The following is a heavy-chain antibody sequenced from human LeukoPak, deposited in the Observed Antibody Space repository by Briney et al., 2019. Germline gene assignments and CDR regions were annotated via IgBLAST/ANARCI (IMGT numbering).Heavy chain of an antibody. CDR2: MNPNSGNT. J-gene: IGHJ6*03. D-gene: IGHD2-2*01. Sequence: ASVKVSCKASGYTFTSYDINWVRQATGQGLEWMGWMNPNSGNTGYAQKFQGRVTITRNTSISTAYMELSSLRSEDTAVYYCARAGYCSSTSCPPSYYYYYMDVWGKGTTVTVSS. CDR1: GYTFTSYD. CDR3: ARAGYCSSTSCPPSYYYYYMDV. V-gene: IGHV1-8*03.